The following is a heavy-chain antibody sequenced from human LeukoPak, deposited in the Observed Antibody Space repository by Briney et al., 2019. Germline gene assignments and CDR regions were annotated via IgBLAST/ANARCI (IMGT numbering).Heavy chain of an antibody. Sequence: SETLSLTCTVSDGSISSYYWSWIRQPAGKGLEWIGRIHTSGSTNYNPSLKSRVTMSVDTSKNQFSLKLSSVTAADTAVYYCASSISGYGNFDYWGQGTLVTVSS. J-gene: IGHJ4*02. CDR2: IHTSGST. CDR1: DGSISSYY. V-gene: IGHV4-4*07. CDR3: ASSISGYGNFDY. D-gene: IGHD5-12*01.